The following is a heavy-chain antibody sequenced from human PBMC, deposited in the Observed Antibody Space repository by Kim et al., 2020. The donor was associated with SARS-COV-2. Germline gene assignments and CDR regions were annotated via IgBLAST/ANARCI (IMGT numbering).Heavy chain of an antibody. CDR1: GFTFSSYA. CDR2: ISYDGSNK. V-gene: IGHV3-30-3*01. Sequence: GGSLRLSCAASGFTFSSYAMHWVRQAPGKGLEWVAVISYDGSNKYYADSVKGRFTISRDNSKNTLYLQMNSLRAEDTAVYYCARVPRGYSYGLLPLLHYWGQGTLVTVSS. J-gene: IGHJ4*02. D-gene: IGHD5-18*01. CDR3: ARVPRGYSYGLLPLLHY.